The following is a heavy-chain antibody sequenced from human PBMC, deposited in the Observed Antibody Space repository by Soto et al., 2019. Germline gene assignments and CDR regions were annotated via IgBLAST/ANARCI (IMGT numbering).Heavy chain of an antibody. V-gene: IGHV4-31*03. J-gene: IGHJ4*02. D-gene: IGHD3-22*01. CDR2: ISYSGST. Sequence: QVQLQESGPGLVKPSQTLSLTCTVSGDSISSGGYYWSWIRQHPGKGLEWIGYISYSGSTYYNPSLKSRVTISVDTSKNQFSLRLSSVTAADTAVYYCARQITMIVENYFDYWGQGTLVTVSS. CDR3: ARQITMIVENYFDY. CDR1: GDSISSGGYY.